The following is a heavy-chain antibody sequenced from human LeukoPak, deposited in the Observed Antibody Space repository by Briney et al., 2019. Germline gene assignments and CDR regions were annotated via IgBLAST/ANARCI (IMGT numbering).Heavy chain of an antibody. D-gene: IGHD6-6*01. J-gene: IGHJ4*02. CDR1: GFPFSSYW. CDR2: IKQDGSEK. CDR3: ASGLELDY. Sequence: GGSLRLSCVASGFPFSSYWMTWVRQAPGKGLEWVANIKQDGSEKNYVDSVKGRFTISRDNAKNSLYLQMNSLRAEDTAVYYCASGLELDYWGQGTLVTVPS. V-gene: IGHV3-7*03.